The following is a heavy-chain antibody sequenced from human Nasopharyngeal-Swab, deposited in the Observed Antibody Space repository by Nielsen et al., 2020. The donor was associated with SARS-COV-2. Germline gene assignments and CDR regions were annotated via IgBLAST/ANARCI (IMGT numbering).Heavy chain of an antibody. D-gene: IGHD6-19*01. J-gene: IGHJ4*02. Sequence: ASVKVSCKASGYTLSNYAMYRVRQAPGKRPEFMGWIKAGKGNTIYSQRFQGRVRISRDTSANTVYMELNRLRSEDTAVYYCARVPAVAASRIDYWGQGTLVTVSS. CDR3: ARVPAVAASRIDY. CDR2: IKAGKGNT. V-gene: IGHV1-3*01. CDR1: GYTLSNYA.